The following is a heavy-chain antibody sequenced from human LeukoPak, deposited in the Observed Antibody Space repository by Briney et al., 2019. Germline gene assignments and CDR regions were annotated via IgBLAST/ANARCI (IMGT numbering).Heavy chain of an antibody. V-gene: IGHV3-33*06. CDR3: AKVGPSGVVVVVAATPEVDGMDV. J-gene: IGHJ6*02. Sequence: PGGSLRLSCAASGFTFSSYGMHWVRQAPGKGLEWVAVIWYDGSNKYYADSVKGRFTISRDNPKNTLYLQMNSLRAEDTAVYYCAKVGPSGVVVVVAATPEVDGMDVWGQGTTVTVSS. D-gene: IGHD2-15*01. CDR1: GFTFSSYG. CDR2: IWYDGSNK.